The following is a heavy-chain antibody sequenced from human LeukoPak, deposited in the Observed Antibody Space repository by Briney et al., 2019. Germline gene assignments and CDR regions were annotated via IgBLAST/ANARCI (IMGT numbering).Heavy chain of an antibody. J-gene: IGHJ4*02. CDR2: INEDGSIT. V-gene: IGHV3-74*01. CDR3: GRDLGGRSGY. Sequence: GGSLRLSCAVSGFTFRTYWMHWVRQVPGEGLVWVSRINEDGSITNYADSVKGRFSISRDNTKNTLYLQMNSLRAEDTAVYYCGRDLGGRSGYWGQGTLVTVSS. D-gene: IGHD1-26*01. CDR1: GFTFRTYW.